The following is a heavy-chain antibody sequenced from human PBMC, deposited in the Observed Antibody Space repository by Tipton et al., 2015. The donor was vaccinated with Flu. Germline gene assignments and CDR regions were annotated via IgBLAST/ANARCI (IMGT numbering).Heavy chain of an antibody. CDR1: GGSFSGYY. CDR3: ARGRCSSPSCSLDY. V-gene: IGHV4-34*01. J-gene: IGHJ4*02. D-gene: IGHD2-2*01. Sequence: LRLSCAVYGGSFSGYYWSWIRQPPGKGLEWIGEINHSGSTNYNPSLKSRVTISVDTSKNQFSLKLSSVTAADTAVYYCARGRCSSPSCSLDYWGQGTLVTVSS. CDR2: INHSGST.